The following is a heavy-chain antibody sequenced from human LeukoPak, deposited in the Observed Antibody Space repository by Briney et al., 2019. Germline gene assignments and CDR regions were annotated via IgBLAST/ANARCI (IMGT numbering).Heavy chain of an antibody. Sequence: PGGSLRLSCAASGFTFSSYWMSWVRQAPGKGLEWVANIKQDGSEKYYVDSVKGRFTISRDNAKNSLYLQMNSLRAEDTAVYYCAREAEGGWYGPDYFDYWGQGTLVTVSS. CDR3: AREAEGGWYGPDYFDY. V-gene: IGHV3-7*01. CDR1: GFTFSSYW. D-gene: IGHD6-19*01. CDR2: IKQDGSEK. J-gene: IGHJ4*02.